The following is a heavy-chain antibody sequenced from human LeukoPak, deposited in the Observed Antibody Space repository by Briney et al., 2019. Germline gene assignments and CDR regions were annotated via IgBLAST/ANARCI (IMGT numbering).Heavy chain of an antibody. Sequence: SETLSLTCAVYGGSFSGYYWNWIRQPSGKGLEWIGEINHSGSTNYNPSLKSRVTISVDTSKNQFSLKLSSVTAADTAVHYCARGRTTETTFYYYYHGMDVWGQGALVTVSS. V-gene: IGHV4-34*01. D-gene: IGHD4-11*01. CDR2: INHSGST. J-gene: IGHJ6*02. CDR3: ARGRTTETTFYYYYHGMDV. CDR1: GGSFSGYY.